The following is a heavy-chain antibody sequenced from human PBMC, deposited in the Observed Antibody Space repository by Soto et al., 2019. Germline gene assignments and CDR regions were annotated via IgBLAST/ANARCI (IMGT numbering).Heavy chain of an antibody. CDR2: INPNGGDT. CDR1: GYTFTYYH. CDR3: ARGWGYDSTDYYYAY. D-gene: IGHD3-22*01. J-gene: IGHJ4*02. Sequence: QVQLVQSGAEVKKPGASVKISCKASGYTFTYYHVHWVRQAPGQGLEWMGIINPNGGDTSYAQKFQGRVTMTRDTSTTTVYMELSSLRSDDTAIYYCARGWGYDSTDYYYAYWGQGTLVIVSS. V-gene: IGHV1-46*01.